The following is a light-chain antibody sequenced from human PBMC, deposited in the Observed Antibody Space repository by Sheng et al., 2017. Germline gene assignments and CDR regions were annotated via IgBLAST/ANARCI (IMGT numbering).Light chain of an antibody. J-gene: IGKJ2*01. Sequence: EIVMTQSPLFLPVSPGEPASISCRSSQSLLHSNGYNFLNWYLQKPGQSPQLLIYLGSNRASGVPDRFXGSGSATDFTLTISRVEAGDVGIYYCFQPLQVPYTFGQGTKLEIK. CDR2: LGS. V-gene: IGKV2-28*01. CDR1: QSLLHSNGYNF. CDR3: FQPLQVPYT.